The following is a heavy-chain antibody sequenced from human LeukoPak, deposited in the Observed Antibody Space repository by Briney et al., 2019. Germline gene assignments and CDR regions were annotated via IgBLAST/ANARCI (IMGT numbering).Heavy chain of an antibody. Sequence: PSETLSLTCTVSGGSISSYYWSWIRQPPGKGLEWIGYIYYSGSTNYNPSLKSRVTISVDTSKNQFSLKLSSVTAADTAVYYCASFTIWNYWGQGTLVTVSS. CDR2: IYYSGST. CDR3: ASFTIWNY. V-gene: IGHV4-59*12. J-gene: IGHJ4*02. CDR1: GGSISSYY. D-gene: IGHD1-1*01.